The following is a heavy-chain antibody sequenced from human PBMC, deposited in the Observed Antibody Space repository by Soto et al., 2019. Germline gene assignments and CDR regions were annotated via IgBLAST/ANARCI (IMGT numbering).Heavy chain of an antibody. J-gene: IGHJ2*01. V-gene: IGHV4-34*01. CDR3: ARGSGYSSSRNRGYFDL. D-gene: IGHD6-13*01. CDR1: GGSFSGYY. CDR2: INHSGST. Sequence: QVQLQQWGAGLLKPSETLSLTCAVYGGSFSGYYWSWIRQPPGKGLEWIGEINHSGSTNYNPSLQGRVTISVDTSKNQFSLKLSAVTAADTAVYYCARGSGYSSSRNRGYFDLWGRGTLVTVSS.